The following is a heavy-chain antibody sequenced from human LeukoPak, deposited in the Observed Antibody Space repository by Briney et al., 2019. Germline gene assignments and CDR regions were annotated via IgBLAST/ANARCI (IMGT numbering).Heavy chain of an antibody. CDR1: GFTFSSYA. J-gene: IGHJ4*02. V-gene: IGHV3-30-3*01. D-gene: IGHD2-2*01. CDR3: ARDHRLVPAGVSDY. Sequence: GGSLTLSCAASGFTFSSYAMHWVRQAPGKGLEWVAIISFDGSNKYYADSVKGRFTISRDNSKNTLYLQMNSLRAEDTAVYYCARDHRLVPAGVSDYWGQGTLVTVSS. CDR2: ISFDGSNK.